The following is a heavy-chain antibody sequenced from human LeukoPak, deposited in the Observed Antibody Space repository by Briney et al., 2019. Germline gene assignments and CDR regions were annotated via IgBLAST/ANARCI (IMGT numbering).Heavy chain of an antibody. Sequence: SETLSLTCTVSGGPISSSSYYWGWIRQPPGKGLEWIGSIYYSGSTYYNPSLKSRVTISVDTSKNQFSLKLSSVTAADTAVYYCARPGRSGWYTFDIWGQGTMVTVSS. D-gene: IGHD6-19*01. CDR2: IYYSGST. CDR1: GGPISSSSYY. V-gene: IGHV4-39*01. J-gene: IGHJ3*02. CDR3: ARPGRSGWYTFDI.